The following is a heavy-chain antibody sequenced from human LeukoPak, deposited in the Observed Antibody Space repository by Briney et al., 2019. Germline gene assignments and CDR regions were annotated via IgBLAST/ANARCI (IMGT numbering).Heavy chain of an antibody. D-gene: IGHD2-2*01. CDR1: GYSINIDYY. CDR2: IYKSGST. V-gene: IGHV4-38-2*02. Sequence: SETLSLTCTVSGYSINIDYYWGWIRQPPGRGLEWIGSIYKSGSTYYNPSLKSRVTISVDTSKNQFSLKLSSVTAADTAVYYCARDLYSRSTSCSDYWGQGTLVTVSS. CDR3: ARDLYSRSTSCSDY. J-gene: IGHJ4*02.